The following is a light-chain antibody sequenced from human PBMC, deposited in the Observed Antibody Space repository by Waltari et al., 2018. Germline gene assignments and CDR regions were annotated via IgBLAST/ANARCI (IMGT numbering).Light chain of an antibody. CDR2: DAS. CDR1: QSVNTN. Sequence: EIVLTQSPATLSLSPGERGTLSCRASQSVNTNLAWYQQKPGQAPRLLIYDASNRATGIPARFSGSGSGTDFTLTISSLEREDFAVYYCQQRSTWPSITFGPGTRLEIK. V-gene: IGKV3-11*01. CDR3: QQRSTWPSIT. J-gene: IGKJ5*01.